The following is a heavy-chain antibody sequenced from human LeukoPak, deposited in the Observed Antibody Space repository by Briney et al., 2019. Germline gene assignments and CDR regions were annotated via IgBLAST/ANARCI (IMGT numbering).Heavy chain of an antibody. CDR2: ISWNSGSI. D-gene: IGHD3-22*01. CDR1: GFTFDDYA. V-gene: IGHV3-9*01. J-gene: IGHJ4*02. CDR3: AKDIAGSIAVVITAFDY. Sequence: PGRSLRLSCAASGFTFDDYAMHWVRQAPGKGLEWVSGISWNSGSIGYADSVKGRFTISRDNAKNSLYLQMNSLRAEDTALYYCAKDIAGSIAVVITAFDYWGQGTLVTVSS.